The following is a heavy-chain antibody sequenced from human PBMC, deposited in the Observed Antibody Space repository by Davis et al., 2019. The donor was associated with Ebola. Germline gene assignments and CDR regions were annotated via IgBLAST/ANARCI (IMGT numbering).Heavy chain of an antibody. Sequence: GESLKISCAASGFTVSSNYMSWLRQAPGKGLEWVSVIYSGGSTYYADSVKGRFPISRHNSKNTLYLQMNSLRAEDTAVYYCARGLGYYYYGMDVWGQGTTVTVSS. CDR1: GFTVSSNY. J-gene: IGHJ6*02. V-gene: IGHV3-53*04. CDR3: ARGLGYYYYGMDV. CDR2: IYSGGST.